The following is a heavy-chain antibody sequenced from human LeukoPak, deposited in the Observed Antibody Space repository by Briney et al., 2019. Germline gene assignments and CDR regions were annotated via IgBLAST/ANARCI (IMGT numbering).Heavy chain of an antibody. Sequence: PGGSLRVSCAASGFSFSTSWMAWVRQAPGKGLEWVANIKKDGSEKIYGDSVKGRLTISRDNAKSSLFLQMNSLRPEDTAVYYCASQDSNNAFEIWGQGTKVTVSS. J-gene: IGHJ3*02. V-gene: IGHV3-7*01. CDR3: ASQDSNNAFEI. D-gene: IGHD3-22*01. CDR2: IKKDGSEK. CDR1: GFSFSTSW.